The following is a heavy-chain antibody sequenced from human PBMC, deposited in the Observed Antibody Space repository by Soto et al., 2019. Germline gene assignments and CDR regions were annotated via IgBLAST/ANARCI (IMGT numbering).Heavy chain of an antibody. V-gene: IGHV4-59*01. CDR3: SRCGWYDYWFDP. J-gene: IGHJ5*02. CDR2: IYYSGST. D-gene: IGHD6-19*01. Sequence: SETLSLTCTVSGGSISPYYWSWIRQPPGKGLEWIGYIYYSGSTNYNPSLKSRVTISVDTSKNQSSLKLSSVTAADTAVYYCSRCGWYDYWFDPWGQRTLVPVSS. CDR1: GGSISPYY.